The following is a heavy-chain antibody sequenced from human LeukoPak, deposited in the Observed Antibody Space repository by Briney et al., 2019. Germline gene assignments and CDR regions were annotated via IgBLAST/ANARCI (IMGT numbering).Heavy chain of an antibody. J-gene: IGHJ4*02. V-gene: IGHV3-7*01. CDR3: AREAYSSGWYGGYFDY. Sequence: GGSLRLSCAASGFTFSSYWMSWVRQAPGKGLEWVANIKQDGSEKYYVDSVKGRFTISRDNAKNSLYLQMNSPRAEDTAVYYCAREAYSSGWYGGYFDYWGQGTLVTVSS. CDR2: IKQDGSEK. D-gene: IGHD6-19*01. CDR1: GFTFSSYW.